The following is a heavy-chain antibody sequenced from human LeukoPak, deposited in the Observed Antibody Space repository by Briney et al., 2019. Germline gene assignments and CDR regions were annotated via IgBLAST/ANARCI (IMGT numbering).Heavy chain of an antibody. V-gene: IGHV4-59*08. J-gene: IGHJ6*02. Sequence: PSETLSLTCTVSGGSISSYYWSWIRQPLGKGLEWIGYIYYSGSTNYNPSLKSRVTISVDTSKNQFSLKLSSVTAADTAVYYCARHATYYYGMDVWGQGTTVTVSS. CDR2: IYYSGST. CDR3: ARHATYYYGMDV. CDR1: GGSISSYY.